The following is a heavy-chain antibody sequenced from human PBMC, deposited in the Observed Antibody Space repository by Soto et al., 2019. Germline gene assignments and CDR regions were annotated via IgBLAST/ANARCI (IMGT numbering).Heavy chain of an antibody. V-gene: IGHV1-69*12. J-gene: IGHJ6*02. CDR2: IMPVFGSA. D-gene: IGHD3-10*01. Sequence: QVQLVQSGAEVKKPGSSVKVSCKAAGGTFKSYACTWVLQAPGQALESLGGIMPVFGSATSARRFQGRGTITADASTNTIYMELSSLSSADNVVYYCARIRTGVYCSGTTSSRFYYGMDVWGQGTLVTVSS. CDR3: ARIRTGVYCSGTTSSRFYYGMDV. CDR1: GGTFKSYA.